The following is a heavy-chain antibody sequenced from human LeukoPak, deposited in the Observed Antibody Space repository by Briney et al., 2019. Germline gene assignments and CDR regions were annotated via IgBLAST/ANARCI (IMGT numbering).Heavy chain of an antibody. CDR1: GFTFREYS. V-gene: IGHV3-23*01. CDR2: IRSNGGDT. Sequence: GGSLSLSCAASGFTFREYSMSWVRQAPGKGLEWVSNIRSNGGDTYYTDSVKGRFTISRDNSKNTLYLEMNSLRAEDTAVYYCAEGGYTTWFDPWGQGTLVTVSS. CDR3: AEGGYTTWFDP. D-gene: IGHD2-15*01. J-gene: IGHJ5*02.